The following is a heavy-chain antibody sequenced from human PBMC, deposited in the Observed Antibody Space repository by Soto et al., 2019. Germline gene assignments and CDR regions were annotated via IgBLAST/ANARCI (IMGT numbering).Heavy chain of an antibody. CDR1: GGTFSSYA. CDR3: ARSQWAYSYGPHYYYYGMDV. D-gene: IGHD5-18*01. Sequence: GASVKVSCKASGGTFSSYAISWVRQAPGQGLEWMGGIIPIFGTANYAQKFQGRVTITADESTSTAYMELSSLRSEDTAVYYCARSQWAYSYGPHYYYYGMDVWGQGTTVTVSS. J-gene: IGHJ6*02. CDR2: IIPIFGTA. V-gene: IGHV1-69*13.